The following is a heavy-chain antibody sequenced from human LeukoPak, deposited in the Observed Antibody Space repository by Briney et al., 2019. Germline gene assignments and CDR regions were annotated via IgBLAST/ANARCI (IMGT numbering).Heavy chain of an antibody. CDR1: GGSISSYY. CDR3: ARDRPQGCSGGSCYSFSGGMDV. CDR2: IYYSGST. V-gene: IGHV4-59*12. Sequence: PSETLSLTCTVSGGSISSYYWSWIRQPPGKGLEWIGYIYYSGSTNYNPSLKSRVTISVDRSKNQFSLKLSSVTAADTAVYYCARDRPQGCSGGSCYSFSGGMDVWGQGTTVTVSS. D-gene: IGHD2-15*01. J-gene: IGHJ6*02.